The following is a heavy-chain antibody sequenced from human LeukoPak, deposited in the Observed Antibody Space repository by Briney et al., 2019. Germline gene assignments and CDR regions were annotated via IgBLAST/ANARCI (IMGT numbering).Heavy chain of an antibody. CDR2: MNPKSGNT. V-gene: IGHV1-8*01. CDR1: GYTFSNHD. D-gene: IGHD4-17*01. CDR3: ARASRTYFGDYLYYFDS. J-gene: IGHJ4*02. Sequence: ASVKVSCKASGYTFSNHDINWVRQATGQGLEWMGWMNPKSGNTGYAQNFQGRVTMTRNSSITTSYMELSSLRSEDTAVYYCARASRTYFGDYLYYFDSWGQGTLVTVSS.